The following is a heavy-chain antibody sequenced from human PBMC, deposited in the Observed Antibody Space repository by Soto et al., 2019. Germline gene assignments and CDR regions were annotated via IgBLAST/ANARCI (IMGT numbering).Heavy chain of an antibody. CDR2: IYDRGIT. CDR3: ARVYDFWSGYYWFDP. D-gene: IGHD3-3*01. V-gene: IGHV4-59*11. CDR1: GGSISTHY. Sequence: ETLSLTCTVSGGSISTHYWTWIRQPPGKGLEWIGFIYDRGITNYNPSLKSRLTTSVDTSKNQFSLKLSSVTAADTAVYYCARVYDFWSGYYWFDPWGQGTLVT. J-gene: IGHJ5*02.